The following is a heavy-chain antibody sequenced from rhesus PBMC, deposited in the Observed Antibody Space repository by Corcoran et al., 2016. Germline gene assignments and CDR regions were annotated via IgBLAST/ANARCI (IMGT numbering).Heavy chain of an antibody. J-gene: IGHJ2*01. Sequence: QVQLVQSGAEIKQPGASVKLSCKAPGYTFTSYYMHWVRQAAGQGLEWIRLIPPYNGNKGYAQNFQGRVTITADTSTSTGYMELSSLRSEDTAVYYCTRGGAAGRYWYFDIWGPGTPITISS. CDR2: IPPYNGNK. CDR3: TRGGAAGRYWYFDI. V-gene: IGHV1-1*01. CDR1: GYTFTSYY. D-gene: IGHD6-13*01.